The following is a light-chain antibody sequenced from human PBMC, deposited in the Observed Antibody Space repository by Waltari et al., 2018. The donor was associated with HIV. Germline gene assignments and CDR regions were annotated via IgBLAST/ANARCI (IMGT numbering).Light chain of an antibody. CDR2: KVS. CDR3: MQNTWT. V-gene: IGKV2-30*01. CDR1: QSLVYNDGDNS. J-gene: IGKJ1*01. Sequence: RSSQSLVYNDGDNSLNWFQRRPGQSPRRLIYKVSVRDSGVPDRFSGSGSGADFTLKISRVEAEDVGAYYFMQNTWTFGQGTLVESK.